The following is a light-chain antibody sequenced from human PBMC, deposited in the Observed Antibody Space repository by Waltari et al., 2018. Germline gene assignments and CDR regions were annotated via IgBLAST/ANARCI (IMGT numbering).Light chain of an antibody. CDR3: SSYAGSNNLV. J-gene: IGLJ2*01. CDR1: SSDVGDS. CDR2: EVT. Sequence: QSALTQPPSASGSPGQSVTISCTGPSSDVGDSVSWYQQHPGKAPKLMISEVTKRPSGVPDRFSGSKSGNTASLTVSGLQAEDEADYYCSSYAGSNNLVFGGGTKLTVL. V-gene: IGLV2-8*01.